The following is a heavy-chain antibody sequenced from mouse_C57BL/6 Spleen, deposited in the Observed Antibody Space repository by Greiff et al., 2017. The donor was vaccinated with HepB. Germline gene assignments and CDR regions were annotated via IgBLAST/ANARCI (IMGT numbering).Heavy chain of an antibody. CDR2: IDPETGGT. CDR1: GYTFTDYE. Sequence: QVQLQQSGAELVRPGASVTLSCKASGYTFTDYEMHWVKQTPVHGLEWIGAIDPETGGTAYNQKFKGKAILTADKSSSTAYMELRSLTSEDSAVYKCTRRTVYWNFEVRGTGTTVTVTT. V-gene: IGHV1-15*01. J-gene: IGHJ1*03. CDR3: TRRTVYWNFEV.